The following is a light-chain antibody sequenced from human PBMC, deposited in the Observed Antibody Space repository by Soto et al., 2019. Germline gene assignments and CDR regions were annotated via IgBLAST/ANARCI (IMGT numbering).Light chain of an antibody. Sequence: IQLTPSPSSLSASVGDSVTITCRASQGISSYLAWYQQKPGKAPKLLIYKASSLESGVPSRFSGSGSGTEFTLTISSLQPDDFATYYCQQYNSYSKTFGQGTKVDI. CDR1: QGISSY. CDR3: QQYNSYSKT. CDR2: KAS. J-gene: IGKJ1*01. V-gene: IGKV1-5*03.